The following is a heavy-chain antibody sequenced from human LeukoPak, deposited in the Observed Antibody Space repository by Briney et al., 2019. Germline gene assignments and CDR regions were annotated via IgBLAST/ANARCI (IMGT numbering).Heavy chain of an antibody. Sequence: PSKTLSLTCTVSGGSISDYYWNWIRQPPGKGLEWIGYIYYSGSTTYNPSLKSRVTMSVDTAKNQFSLKLRSVTAADTAVYYCARGDFCSKSNCYLRPMDVWGKGTTVTVSS. D-gene: IGHD3-3*01. V-gene: IGHV4-59*01. J-gene: IGHJ6*03. CDR3: ARGDFCSKSNCYLRPMDV. CDR2: IYYSGST. CDR1: GGSISDYY.